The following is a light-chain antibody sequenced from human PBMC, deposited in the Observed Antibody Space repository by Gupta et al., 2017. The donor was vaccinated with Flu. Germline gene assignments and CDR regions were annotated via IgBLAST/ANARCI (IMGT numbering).Light chain of an antibody. CDR3: QQRKSSPST. CDR1: QGISSF. J-gene: IGKJ2*01. V-gene: IGKV1-9*01. CDR2: AAS. Sequence: PSFLSASVGDRVTITCRASQGISSFLAWYQQKPVKAPKLLIYAASTVQSGVPSRFSGSGSGTEFTLTISSRQPEDFATYYCQQRKSSPSTFGQWTKMDIK.